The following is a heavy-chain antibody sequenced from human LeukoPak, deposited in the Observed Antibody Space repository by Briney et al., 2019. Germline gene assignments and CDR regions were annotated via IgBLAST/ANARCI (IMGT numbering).Heavy chain of an antibody. CDR1: GGSISSYY. D-gene: IGHD5-12*01. CDR3: AREGIVATPDY. Sequence: SETLSLTCTVSGGSISSYYWSWIRQPPGKGLEWIGYIYYSGSTYYNPSLKSRVTISVDTSKNQFSLKLSSVTAADTAVYYCAREGIVATPDYWGQGTLVTVSS. J-gene: IGHJ4*02. CDR2: IYYSGST. V-gene: IGHV4-59*06.